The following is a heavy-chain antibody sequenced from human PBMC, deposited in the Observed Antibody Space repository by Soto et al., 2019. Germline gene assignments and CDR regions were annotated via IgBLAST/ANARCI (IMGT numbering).Heavy chain of an antibody. D-gene: IGHD6-13*01. V-gene: IGHV3-30*18. Sequence: GGSLRLSCAASGFTFSNYAIHWVRQAPGKGLEWVAVIASDGKDKRYADSVKGRFTISRDNSKNTVYLQMNSLRTEDTAVYYCAKDGAIAAADYFFDYWGQGSLVTVYS. CDR2: IASDGKDK. CDR3: AKDGAIAAADYFFDY. J-gene: IGHJ4*02. CDR1: GFTFSNYA.